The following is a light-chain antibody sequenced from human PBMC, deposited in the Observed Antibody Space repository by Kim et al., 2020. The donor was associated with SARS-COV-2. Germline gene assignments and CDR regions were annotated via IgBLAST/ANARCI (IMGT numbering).Light chain of an antibody. CDR2: AAS. J-gene: IGKJ4*01. Sequence: DIQMTQSPSSLSASVGDRVTITCRASQSISSYLNWYQHKPGKAPKLLIYAASSLQSGVPSRFSGSGSGTDFTLTISSLQPEDFATYYCQPSYSTPLTFGGGTKVDIK. V-gene: IGKV1-39*01. CDR1: QSISSY. CDR3: QPSYSTPLT.